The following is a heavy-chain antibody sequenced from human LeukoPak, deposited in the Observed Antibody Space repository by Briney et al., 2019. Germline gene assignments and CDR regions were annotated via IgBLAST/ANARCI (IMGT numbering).Heavy chain of an antibody. D-gene: IGHD3-22*01. V-gene: IGHV4-39*01. J-gene: IGHJ6*03. CDR1: GGSITSSSYY. Sequence: PSETLSLTCTVSGGSITSSSYYWGWIRQPPGKGLQWIGSIYYSGSTYYNPSLKSRVTISVDTSKNQFSLKLSSVTAADTAVYYCARHVKYYDSSGQKMSDYYYYYYMDVWGKGTTVTISS. CDR3: ARHVKYYDSSGQKMSDYYYYYYMDV. CDR2: IYYSGST.